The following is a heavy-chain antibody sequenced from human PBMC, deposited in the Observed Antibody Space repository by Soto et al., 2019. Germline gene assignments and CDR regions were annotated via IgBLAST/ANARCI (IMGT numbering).Heavy chain of an antibody. CDR3: ARGYCSSTSCLYYFDY. CDR2: IWYDGSNK. V-gene: IGHV3-33*01. Sequence: QVQLVESGGGVVQPGRSLRLSCAASGFTFSSYGMHWVRQAPGKGLEWVAVIWYDGSNKYYADSVKGRFTISRDNSKNTLYLQMNSLRAEDTAVYYCARGYCSSTSCLYYFDYWGQGTLVTVSS. J-gene: IGHJ4*02. CDR1: GFTFSSYG. D-gene: IGHD2-2*01.